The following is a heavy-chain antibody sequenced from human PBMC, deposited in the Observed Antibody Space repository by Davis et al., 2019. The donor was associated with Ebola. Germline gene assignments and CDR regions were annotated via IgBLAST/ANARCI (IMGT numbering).Heavy chain of an antibody. CDR1: GGSISSGNYY. J-gene: IGHJ6*02. CDR3: ARERGLSGVYYYYGMDV. V-gene: IGHV4-61*09. Sequence: LRLSCTVSGGSISSGNYYWSWIRQPAGKGLEWIGHIYTSGSTNYNPSLKSRVTISVDTSKNQFSLKLSSVTAADTAVYYCARERGLSGVYYYYGMDVWGQGTTVTVSS. CDR2: IYTSGST. D-gene: IGHD2-15*01.